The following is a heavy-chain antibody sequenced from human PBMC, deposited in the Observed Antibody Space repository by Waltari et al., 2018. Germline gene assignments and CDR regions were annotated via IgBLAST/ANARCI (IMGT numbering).Heavy chain of an antibody. CDR3: ARRQLGGPLDP. J-gene: IGHJ5*02. CDR1: GGTFGRYA. D-gene: IGHD1-1*01. V-gene: IGHV1-69*12. Sequence: QVHLVQSGAEVKKPGSSVKVSCKASGGTFGRYAITWGRQAPGQGLEWMGGLIPIFGAPNYAQRFQGRVTITADESTSTVYMELSSLKSEDTALYFCARRQLGGPLDPWGQGTLVTVSS. CDR2: LIPIFGAP.